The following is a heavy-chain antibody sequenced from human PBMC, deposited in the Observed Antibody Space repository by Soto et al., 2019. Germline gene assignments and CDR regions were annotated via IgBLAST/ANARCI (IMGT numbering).Heavy chain of an antibody. D-gene: IGHD5-12*01. Sequence: GGSLRLSCAASGFTFSTYAMNWVRQAPGKGLEWVSSISSSSGFRYYADSVKGRFTISRDNAKNSLYLQMNSLRAQDTAVYYCARGAPGRDGYNLDFQHWGQGTLVTVSS. V-gene: IGHV3-21*04. CDR1: GFTFSTYA. CDR3: ARGAPGRDGYNLDFQH. CDR2: ISSSSGFR. J-gene: IGHJ1*01.